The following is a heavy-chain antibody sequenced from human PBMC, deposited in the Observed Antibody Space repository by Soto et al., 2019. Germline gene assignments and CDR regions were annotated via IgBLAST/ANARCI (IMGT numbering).Heavy chain of an antibody. D-gene: IGHD3-3*01. CDR2: IYSSSGPI. Sequence: GGSLRLSCIASGFTFSTYSMNWVRQAPGKGLEWVSYIYSSSGPIYYADSVKGRFTVSRDNADNSLYLHMNSLRAEDTAVYYCARGFVYWGQGTLVTVSS. CDR1: GFTFSTYS. J-gene: IGHJ4*02. CDR3: ARGFVY. V-gene: IGHV3-48*01.